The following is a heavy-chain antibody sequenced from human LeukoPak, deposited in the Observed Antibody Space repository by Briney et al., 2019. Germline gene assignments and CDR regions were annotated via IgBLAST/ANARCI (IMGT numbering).Heavy chain of an antibody. D-gene: IGHD6-13*01. CDR2: ISYDGSNK. J-gene: IGHJ4*02. CDR3: AKDPRRYSRTGGYFDY. V-gene: IGHV3-30*18. CDR1: GLTFSSYW. Sequence: PGGSLRLSCVASGLTFSSYWMYWVRQAPGKGLEWVAVISYDGSNKYYADSVKGRCTISRDNSKNTLYLQMNSLRAEDTAVYYCAKDPRRYSRTGGYFDYWGQGTLVTVSS.